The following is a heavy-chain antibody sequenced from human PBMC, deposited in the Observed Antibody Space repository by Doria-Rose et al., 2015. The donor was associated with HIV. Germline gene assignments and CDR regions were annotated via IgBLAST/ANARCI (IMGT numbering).Heavy chain of an antibody. CDR2: IFSDDER. J-gene: IGHJ4*02. CDR1: GVSLSSPGMG. V-gene: IGHV2-26*01. D-gene: IGHD6-13*01. Sequence: SGPVLVKPTETLTLTCTVSGVSLSSPGMGVSWIRQPPGKALEWLANIFSDDERSYKTSLKSRITISRGTSKSQVVLTMTDMDPVDTATYYCARIKSSRWYHKSYFDFWGQGTLVIVSA. CDR3: ARIKSSRWYHKSYFDF.